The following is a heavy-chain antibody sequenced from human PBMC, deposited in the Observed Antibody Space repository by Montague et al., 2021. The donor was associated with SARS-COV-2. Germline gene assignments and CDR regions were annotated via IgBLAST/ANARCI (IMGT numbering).Heavy chain of an antibody. CDR2: INSDGSST. D-gene: IGHD3-22*01. V-gene: IGHV3-74*01. Sequence: SLRLSCAASGFTFSRYWMHWFRQAPGKGLVCVSRINSDGSSTSYADSVKGQFTISRDNAKSTLYLQMNSLRAEDTAVYYCALIGGYFDYWGQGTLVTVSS. J-gene: IGHJ4*02. CDR1: GFTFSRYW. CDR3: ALIGGYFDY.